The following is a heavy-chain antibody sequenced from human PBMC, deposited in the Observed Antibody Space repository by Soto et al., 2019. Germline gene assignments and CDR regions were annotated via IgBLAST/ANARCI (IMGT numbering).Heavy chain of an antibody. CDR2: ISYDGSNK. J-gene: IGHJ5*02. D-gene: IGHD3-22*01. Sequence: VQLVESGGGVVQPGRSLRLSCAASGFTFSSYGMHWVRQAPGKGLEWVAFISYDGSNKSYADSVKGRFTISRDNSKNTLYLQMNSLRAEVTAVYYCAATTYYDDSSGYFQTRLPFDPWGQGTLVTVSS. V-gene: IGHV3-30*03. CDR1: GFTFSSYG. CDR3: AATTYYDDSSGYFQTRLPFDP.